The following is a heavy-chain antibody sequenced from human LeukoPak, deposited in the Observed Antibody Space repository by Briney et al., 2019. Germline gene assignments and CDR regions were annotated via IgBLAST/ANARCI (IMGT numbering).Heavy chain of an antibody. CDR2: IYSGGST. CDR3: ARGGEGFDWQSNYFDY. D-gene: IGHD3-9*01. J-gene: IGHJ4*02. CDR1: GFTVSSNY. V-gene: IGHV3-53*01. Sequence: GGSLRLSCAASGFTVSSNYMSWVRQAPGKGLEWVSVIYSGGSTYYADSVKGRFTTSRDNSKNTLYPQMNSLRAEDTAVYYCARGGEGFDWQSNYFDYWGQGTLVTVSS.